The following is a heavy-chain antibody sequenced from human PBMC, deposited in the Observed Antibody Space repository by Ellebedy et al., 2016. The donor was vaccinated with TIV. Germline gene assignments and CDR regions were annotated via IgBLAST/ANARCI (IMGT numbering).Heavy chain of an antibody. Sequence: AASVKVSCQSSGHTFTAYNIHWVRQAPGQGLEWMGRINPNNGGTNNPPRFLGRVTISSDTSISTAYMELARLTSDDTAVYYCATTKTYYGSGSYHYWGQGTLVTVSS. CDR1: GHTFTAYN. CDR3: ATTKTYYGSGSYHY. J-gene: IGHJ4*02. V-gene: IGHV1-2*02. D-gene: IGHD3-10*01. CDR2: INPNNGGT.